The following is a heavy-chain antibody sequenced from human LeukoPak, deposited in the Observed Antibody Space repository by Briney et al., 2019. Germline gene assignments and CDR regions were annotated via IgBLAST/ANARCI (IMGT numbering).Heavy chain of an antibody. CDR1: GYTFTSYD. D-gene: IGHD5-12*01. Sequence: GASVKVSCKASGYTFTSYDINWVRQATGQGLEWMGWMNPNSGNTGYAQKFQGRVTMTRNTSISTAYMELSSLRSDDTAVYYCARFYSGYGNYYYYMDVWGKGTTVTVSS. CDR3: ARFYSGYGNYYYYMDV. CDR2: MNPNSGNT. V-gene: IGHV1-8*01. J-gene: IGHJ6*03.